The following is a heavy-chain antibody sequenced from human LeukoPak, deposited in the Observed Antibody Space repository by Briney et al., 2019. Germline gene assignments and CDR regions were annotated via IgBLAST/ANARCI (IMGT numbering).Heavy chain of an antibody. D-gene: IGHD5-24*01. J-gene: IGHJ3*02. CDR2: IYSSGNT. V-gene: IGHV4-59*01. CDR3: ARSGGGLQFNI. Sequence: SETLSLTCTVSGGSISGYFWNWIPQPPGKGLEWVGYIYSSGNTNYNPSLKSRVTISVDTSKNQFSLKLTSVTATDTAMYYCARSGGGLQFNIWGQGTMVTVSS. CDR1: GGSISGYF.